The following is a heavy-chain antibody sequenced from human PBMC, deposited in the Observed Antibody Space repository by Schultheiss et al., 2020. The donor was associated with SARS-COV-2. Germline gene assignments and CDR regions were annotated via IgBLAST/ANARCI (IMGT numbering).Heavy chain of an antibody. D-gene: IGHD3-3*01. J-gene: IGHJ6*03. CDR2: ISSSSSYI. CDR1: GFTFSSYS. CDR3: ARDYRGIWSGYSSYYYYYYMDV. Sequence: GGSLRLSCATSGFTFSSYSMIWVRQAPGKGLEWVSYISSSSSYIYYADSVKGRFTISRDNSRNTLYLQMNSLRAEDTAVYYCARDYRGIWSGYSSYYYYYYMDVWGKGTTVTVSS. V-gene: IGHV3-21*05.